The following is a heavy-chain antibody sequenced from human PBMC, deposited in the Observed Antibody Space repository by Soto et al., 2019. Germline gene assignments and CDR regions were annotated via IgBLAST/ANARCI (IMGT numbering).Heavy chain of an antibody. J-gene: IGHJ4*02. CDR3: ARDDDYPDNGFDY. Sequence: QVQLAESGGGVVQPGRSLRLSCAATGFTFSNYGMHWVRQAPGKGLEWVAVILKDGGDQKYADSMKGRFTISRDNSENTRYLHMNSLRAEDTAVYYCARDDDYPDNGFDYWGQGTLVTVSS. D-gene: IGHD4-17*01. V-gene: IGHV3-33*01. CDR2: ILKDGGDQ. CDR1: GFTFSNYG.